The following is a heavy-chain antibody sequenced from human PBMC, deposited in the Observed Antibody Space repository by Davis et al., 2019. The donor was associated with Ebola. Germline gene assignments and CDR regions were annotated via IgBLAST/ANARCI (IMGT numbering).Heavy chain of an antibody. CDR2: ISGSGGST. CDR1: VITFSSYA. J-gene: IGHJ4*02. V-gene: IGHV3-23*01. D-gene: IGHD6-13*01. CDR3: AKGRGTQQLCFDH. Sequence: PGGSLRLSCTDSVITFSSYAMSWVRQAPGKGLEWVSAISGSGGSTYYADSVKGRFTISRDNSKNTLYMQMNSLGAEDTAIYYCAKGRGTQQLCFDHWGQGTPVTVSS.